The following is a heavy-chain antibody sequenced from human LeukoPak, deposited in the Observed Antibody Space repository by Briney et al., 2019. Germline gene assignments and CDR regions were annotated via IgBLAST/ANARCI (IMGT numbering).Heavy chain of an antibody. J-gene: IGHJ4*02. D-gene: IGHD6-19*01. CDR1: GYTFTSYT. V-gene: IGHV1-3*01. CDR3: ASGAGGWYNSFRLDY. Sequence: GASVKVSCKASGYTFTSYTIHWVRQAPGQRLEWMGWINAGNGNTKYSQKFQGRVTITRDTSASTAYMELSSLRSEDTAVYYCASGAGGWYNSFRLDYWGQGTLVTVSS. CDR2: INAGNGNT.